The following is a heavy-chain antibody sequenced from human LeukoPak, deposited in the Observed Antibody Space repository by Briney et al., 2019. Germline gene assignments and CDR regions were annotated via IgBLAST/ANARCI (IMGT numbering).Heavy chain of an antibody. CDR3: ARDRANIVVVSASEY. CDR2: ITSSGTYI. V-gene: IGHV3-21*01. J-gene: IGHJ4*02. D-gene: IGHD2-21*01. Sequence: GRSLRLSCAASGFTFDDYAMHWVRQAPGKGLEWVSSITSSGTYIYYADSVKGRFTISRDNAKNSLYLQMNSLRAEDTAVYYCARDRANIVVVSASEYWGQGTLVTVSS. CDR1: GFTFDDYA.